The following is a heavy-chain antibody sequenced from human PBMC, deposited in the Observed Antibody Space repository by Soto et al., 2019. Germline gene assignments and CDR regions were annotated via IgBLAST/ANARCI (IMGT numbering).Heavy chain of an antibody. D-gene: IGHD2-8*02. Sequence: GGSLRLSCSVSGFNFMSYAMHWVRRAPGRRPEHVSAISRDGRITYYAASVNDRFTITRDNSKNTLYLQMSSLSVDDTAVYYCAKDQWGLSGEWLGGYFDHWGQGTQVTVSS. CDR3: AKDQWGLSGEWLGGYFDH. CDR2: ISRDGRIT. V-gene: IGHV3-64D*06. CDR1: GFNFMSYA. J-gene: IGHJ4*02.